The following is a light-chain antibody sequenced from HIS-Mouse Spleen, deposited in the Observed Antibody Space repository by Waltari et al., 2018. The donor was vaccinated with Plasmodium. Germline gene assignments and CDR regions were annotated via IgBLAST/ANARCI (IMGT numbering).Light chain of an antibody. CDR3: QAWDSSTHV. V-gene: IGLV3-1*01. Sequence: SYELTQPPSVSVSPGQTASIPCSGDKLGDQYACWYQQKPGQSPVLVIYQDSKRPSGIPERFSGSNSGNTATLTISGTQAMDEADYYCQAWDSSTHVFGTGTKVTVL. CDR2: QDS. J-gene: IGLJ1*01. CDR1: KLGDQY.